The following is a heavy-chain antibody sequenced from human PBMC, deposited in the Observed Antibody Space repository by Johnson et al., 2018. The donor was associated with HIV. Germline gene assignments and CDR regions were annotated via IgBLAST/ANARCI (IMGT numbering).Heavy chain of an antibody. CDR3: SRRTVTALFDI. CDR2: ISRSGDIL. Sequence: QVQLVESGGGVVRPGGSLRLSCAASGFTFSDYYMTWIRQAPGKGLEWLSFISRSGDILRYADSVQGRFTISRDNAKNSLILQMNSLRDEDTAVYYCSRRTVTALFDIWGQGTLVTVSS. J-gene: IGHJ3*02. CDR1: GFTFSDYY. V-gene: IGHV3-11*04. D-gene: IGHD4-17*01.